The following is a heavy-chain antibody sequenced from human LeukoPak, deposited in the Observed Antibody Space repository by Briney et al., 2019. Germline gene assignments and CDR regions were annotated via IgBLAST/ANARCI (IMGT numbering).Heavy chain of an antibody. J-gene: IGHJ4*02. V-gene: IGHV1-69*06. CDR3: ARLPAYGDCGSDCHLDY. D-gene: IGHD2-21*02. CDR1: GGTFCSYA. Sequence: SVKVSCKASGGTFCSYAISWVRQAPGQGLEWMGRIIPIFGTANYAQKFQGRVTITADKSTSTAYMELSSLRSEDTAVYYCARLPAYGDCGSDCHLDYWGQGTLVTVSS. CDR2: IIPIFGTA.